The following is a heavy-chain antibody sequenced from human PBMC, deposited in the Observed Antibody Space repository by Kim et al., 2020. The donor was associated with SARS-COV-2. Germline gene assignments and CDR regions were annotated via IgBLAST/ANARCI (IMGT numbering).Heavy chain of an antibody. Sequence: GGSLRLSCAASGFTFDDYAMHWVRQAPGKGLEWVSGISWNSGSIGYADSVKGRFTISRDNAKNSLYLQMNSLRAEDTALYYCAKGVVLTSVIYLSYDDAFDIWGQGTMVTVSS. CDR2: ISWNSGSI. J-gene: IGHJ3*02. CDR3: AKGVVLTSVIYLSYDDAFDI. V-gene: IGHV3-9*01. D-gene: IGHD2-15*01. CDR1: GFTFDDYA.